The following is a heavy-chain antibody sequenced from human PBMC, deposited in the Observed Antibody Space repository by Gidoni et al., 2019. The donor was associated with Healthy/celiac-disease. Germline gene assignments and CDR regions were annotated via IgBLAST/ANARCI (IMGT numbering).Heavy chain of an antibody. J-gene: IGHJ4*02. CDR2: ISGSGGST. V-gene: IGHV3-23*01. D-gene: IGHD2-2*01. Sequence: EVQLLESGGGLVQPGGSLRLSCAASGFTFSSYAMRWVRQAPGKGLEWVSAISGSGGSTYYADSGKGRFTISRDNSKNTLYLQMNSLRAEDTAVYYCATPGYIVVVPAAIRDWGQGTLVTVSS. CDR1: GFTFSSYA. CDR3: ATPGYIVVVPAAIRD.